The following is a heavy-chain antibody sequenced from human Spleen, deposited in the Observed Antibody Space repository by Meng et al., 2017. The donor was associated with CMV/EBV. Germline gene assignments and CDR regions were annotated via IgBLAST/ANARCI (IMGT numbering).Heavy chain of an antibody. CDR1: GLPYNNSI. CDR3: ARGRPSD. V-gene: IGHV3-21*06. J-gene: IGHJ4*02. D-gene: IGHD6-6*01. CDR2: ISNTADYI. Sequence: SRRLSCEACGLPYNNSIMNWVRQAPGKGLECVASISNTADYIYYADSVKGRFTISRDNAKNSLHLQMNSLRVEDTALYYCARGRPSDWGQGVLVTVSS.